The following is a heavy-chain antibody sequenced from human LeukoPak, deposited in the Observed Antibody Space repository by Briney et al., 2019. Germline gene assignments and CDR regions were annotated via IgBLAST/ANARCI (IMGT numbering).Heavy chain of an antibody. CDR3: ARNVDSSSWFDY. D-gene: IGHD6-13*01. Sequence: SETLSLTYAVYGGSFSGYYWSWIRQPPGKGLEWIGEINHSGSTNYNPSLKSRVTISVDTSKDQFSLKLSSVTAADTAVYYCARNVDSSSWFDYWGQGTLVTVSS. CDR1: GGSFSGYY. V-gene: IGHV4-34*01. CDR2: INHSGST. J-gene: IGHJ4*02.